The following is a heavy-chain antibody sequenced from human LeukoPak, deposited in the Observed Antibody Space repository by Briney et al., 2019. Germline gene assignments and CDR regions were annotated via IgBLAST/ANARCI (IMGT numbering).Heavy chain of an antibody. CDR3: AIAARPDAFDI. V-gene: IGHV4-59*01. D-gene: IGHD6-6*01. Sequence: SETLSLTCTVSGGSISSYYWSWIRQPPGKGLEWIGYIYYSGSTNYNPSLKSRVTISVDTSKNQFSLKLSSVTAADTAVYYCAIAARPDAFDIWGQGTMVTVSS. CDR2: IYYSGST. J-gene: IGHJ3*02. CDR1: GGSISSYY.